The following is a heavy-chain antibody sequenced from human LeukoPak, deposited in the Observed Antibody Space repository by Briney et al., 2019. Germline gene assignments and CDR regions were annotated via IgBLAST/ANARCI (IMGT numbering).Heavy chain of an antibody. Sequence: PGGSLRLSCAASGFTFSSYAMSWVRQAPGKGLEWVSAISGSGGSTYYADSVKGRFTISRDNSKNTLYLQMNSLRAEDTAVYYCAKDGASNYYDSSGYYDGIDYWGQGTLVTVSS. CDR1: GFTFSSYA. CDR2: ISGSGGST. J-gene: IGHJ4*02. D-gene: IGHD3-22*01. V-gene: IGHV3-23*01. CDR3: AKDGASNYYDSSGYYDGIDY.